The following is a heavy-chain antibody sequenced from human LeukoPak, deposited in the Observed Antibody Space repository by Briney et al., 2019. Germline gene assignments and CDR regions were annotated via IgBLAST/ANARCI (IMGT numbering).Heavy chain of an antibody. CDR1: GGSFSGYY. D-gene: IGHD4-17*01. V-gene: IGHV4-34*01. Sequence: SETLSLTCAVYGGSFSGYYWSWIRQPPGKGLEWIGEINHSGSTNYNPSLKSRVTISVDTSKNQFSLKLSSVTAADTAVYYCARGRAVTFYYYYYYMDVWGKGTTVTVSS. J-gene: IGHJ6*03. CDR2: INHSGST. CDR3: ARGRAVTFYYYYYYMDV.